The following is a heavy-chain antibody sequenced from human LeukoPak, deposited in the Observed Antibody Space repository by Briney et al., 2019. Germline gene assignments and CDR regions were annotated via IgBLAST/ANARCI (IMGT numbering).Heavy chain of an antibody. Sequence: GGSLRLSCVASGFTFGKYWMSWVRQAPGKGLEWVANIKLDGSEKNYVGSVKGRFTISRDNTKNSLYLQMNSLRVEDTAVFYCARDQYDTWSRRGNFDSWGQGTLVIVSS. V-gene: IGHV3-7*03. CDR3: ARDQYDTWSRRGNFDS. J-gene: IGHJ4*02. D-gene: IGHD3-3*01. CDR1: GFTFGKYW. CDR2: IKLDGSEK.